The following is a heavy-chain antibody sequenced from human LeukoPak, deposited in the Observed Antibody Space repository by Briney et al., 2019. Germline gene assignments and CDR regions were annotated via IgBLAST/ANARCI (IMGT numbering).Heavy chain of an antibody. J-gene: IGHJ4*02. Sequence: PGGSLRLSCAASGFTFINYAMSWVRQAPGKGLEWVSAISGSGASTYYADSVKGRFTISRDKSKNTLYLQMNSLRAEDTAVYYCAKNGVWGSYNFDYWGQGTLATVSS. CDR3: AKNGVWGSYNFDY. CDR2: ISGSGAST. V-gene: IGHV3-23*01. D-gene: IGHD3-16*01. CDR1: GFTFINYA.